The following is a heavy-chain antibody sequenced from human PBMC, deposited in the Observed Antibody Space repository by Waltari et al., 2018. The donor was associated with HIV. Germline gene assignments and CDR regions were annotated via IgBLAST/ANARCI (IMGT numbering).Heavy chain of an antibody. J-gene: IGHJ4*02. CDR3: AKAPHHYDSSGPVY. V-gene: IGHV3-30*02. CDR2: ILYDGTNK. D-gene: IGHD3-22*01. CDR1: RFPLSNYG. Sequence: QVQLVEAGGGVVQPGGSLSLSCTASRFPLSNYGMYWVRQAPGKGLQWVAFILYDGTNKYYADAVKGRFIIPRDKSKNTLSLQMHSLRAEDTAVDYCAKAPHHYDSSGPVYWGQGTLVTVSS.